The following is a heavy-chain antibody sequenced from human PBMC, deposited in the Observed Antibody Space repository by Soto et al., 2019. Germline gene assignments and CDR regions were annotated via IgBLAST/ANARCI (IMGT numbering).Heavy chain of an antibody. CDR1: GDSVSDNSAA. J-gene: IGHJ4*02. CDR3: AKDRRLRPTL. D-gene: IGHD5-12*01. Sequence: SQTLSLTCAISGDSVSDNSAAWNWIRQSPSRGLEWLGRTYYRSKWYNDYAVSVKSRITVTPDTSKNQFSLHLNSVTPEDTAVYYCAKDRRLRPTLGGQGTLVTVSS. CDR2: TYYRSKWYN. V-gene: IGHV6-1*01.